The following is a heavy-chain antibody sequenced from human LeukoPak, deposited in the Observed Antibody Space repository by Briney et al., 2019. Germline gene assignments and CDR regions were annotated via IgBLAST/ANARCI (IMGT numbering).Heavy chain of an antibody. CDR1: GYTFTGYY. J-gene: IGHJ4*02. CDR3: ARDRMYYYDSSGYWNY. CDR2: INPNSGGT. V-gene: IGHV1-2*06. D-gene: IGHD3-22*01. Sequence: ASVKVSCKASGYTFTGYYMHWVRQAPGQGLEWMGQINPNSGGTNYAQKFQGRVTMTRDTSISTAYMELSRLRSDDTAVYYCARDRMYYYDSSGYWNYWGQGTLVTVSS.